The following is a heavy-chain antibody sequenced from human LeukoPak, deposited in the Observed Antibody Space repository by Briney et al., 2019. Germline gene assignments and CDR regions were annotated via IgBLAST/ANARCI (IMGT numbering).Heavy chain of an antibody. CDR2: ITDSGNNA. CDR3: AKGRLRYCSHVNCYPLDY. Sequence: GGSLRLSCAASGFTFSSYAMSWVRQAPGKGLEWVSAITDSGNNAVYADSVKGRFTFSRDNSKNTLSLQMNSLRPEDTAVYFCAKGRLRYCSHVNCYPLDYWGQGALVTVSS. CDR1: GFTFSSYA. J-gene: IGHJ4*02. V-gene: IGHV3-23*01. D-gene: IGHD2-15*01.